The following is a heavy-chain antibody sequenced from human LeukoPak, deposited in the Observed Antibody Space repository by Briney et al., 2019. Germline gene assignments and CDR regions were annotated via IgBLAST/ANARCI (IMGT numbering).Heavy chain of an antibody. Sequence: GGSLRLSCAVSGFTFSSYAMHWVRQAPGKGLEWVAVISYDGSNKYYADSVKGRFTISRDNSKNTLYLQMNSLRAEDTAVYYCARDLNWNYVHFTSTGFAGMDVWGQGTTVTVSS. D-gene: IGHD1-7*01. CDR3: ARDLNWNYVHFTSTGFAGMDV. J-gene: IGHJ6*02. CDR1: GFTFSSYA. CDR2: ISYDGSNK. V-gene: IGHV3-30*04.